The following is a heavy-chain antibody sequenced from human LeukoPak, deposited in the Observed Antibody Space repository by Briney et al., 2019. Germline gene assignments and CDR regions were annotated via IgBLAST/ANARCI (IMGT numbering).Heavy chain of an antibody. Sequence: SETLSLTCIVSGGSTSGGNYYWGWIRRPPGKGLEWIGGISSSGNTYYNPSLKSRITISIVTSKNHFSLKLSSVTAADTAVYYCARLGAGPTYYDFWSGYSSFYFDYWGQGTLVTVSS. CDR2: ISSSGNT. D-gene: IGHD3-3*01. J-gene: IGHJ4*02. CDR3: ARLGAGPTYYDFWSGYSSFYFDY. CDR1: GGSTSGGNYY. V-gene: IGHV4-39*02.